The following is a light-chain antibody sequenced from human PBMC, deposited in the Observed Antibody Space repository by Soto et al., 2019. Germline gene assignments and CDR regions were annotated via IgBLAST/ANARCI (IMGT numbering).Light chain of an antibody. CDR2: NVS. V-gene: IGLV2-14*01. Sequence: QYVLTQPASVSGSPGQSITISCTGTSSDIGGYNYVSWYQQNPGKAPKLMIYNVSNRPPGVSNRISASKSGNTASLTISGLQAEDEADYYCSSYTSSTTLIFGGGTKLTVL. J-gene: IGLJ2*01. CDR1: SSDIGGYNY. CDR3: SSYTSSTTLI.